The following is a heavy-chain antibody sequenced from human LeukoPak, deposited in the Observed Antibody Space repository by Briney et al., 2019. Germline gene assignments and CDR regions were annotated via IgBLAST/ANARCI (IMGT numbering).Heavy chain of an antibody. Sequence: GRSLRLSCAASGFTFDDYAMHWVRQAPGKGLEWVSGISWNSGSIGYADSVKGRFTISRDNAKNSLYLQMNSLRAEDMALYYCAKGGYYDSSGYYYVFDYWGQGTLATVSS. V-gene: IGHV3-9*03. CDR3: AKGGYYDSSGYYYVFDY. J-gene: IGHJ4*02. CDR2: ISWNSGSI. CDR1: GFTFDDYA. D-gene: IGHD3-22*01.